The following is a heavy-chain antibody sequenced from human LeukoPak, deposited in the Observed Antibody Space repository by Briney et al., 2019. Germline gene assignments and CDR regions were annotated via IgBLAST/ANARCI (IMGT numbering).Heavy chain of an antibody. Sequence: KTGGSLRLSCAASGFPFIDYSMNWLRQAPGKGLEWISYIGISSGNTKYADSVKGRFTISRDYAKNSLYLQMNSLRVKDTAVYFCARDHNYAFDNWGQGTLVTVSS. CDR2: IGISSGNT. J-gene: IGHJ4*02. CDR3: ARDHNYAFDN. CDR1: GFPFIDYS. V-gene: IGHV3-11*06. D-gene: IGHD1-1*01.